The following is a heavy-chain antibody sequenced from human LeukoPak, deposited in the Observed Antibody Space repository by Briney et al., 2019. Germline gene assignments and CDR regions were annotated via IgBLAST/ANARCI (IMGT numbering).Heavy chain of an antibody. Sequence: PSETLSLTCTVGGGSLSGHYWGWIRQPPGRGLELVGHIYYTGTTFYNPSLNSRVTITLDPSRNQFSLRLTSVIAADTAVYYCARFSWGCSTASCYLTNWGQGALVTASP. CDR2: IYYTGTT. D-gene: IGHD2-2*01. CDR3: ARFSWGCSTASCYLTN. CDR1: GGSLSGHY. V-gene: IGHV4-59*11. J-gene: IGHJ4*02.